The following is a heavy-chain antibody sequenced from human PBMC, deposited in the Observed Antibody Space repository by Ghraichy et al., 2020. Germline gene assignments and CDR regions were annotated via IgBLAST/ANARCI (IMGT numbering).Heavy chain of an antibody. CDR2: INSDGSST. CDR3: ARDHRSSGWAFDY. J-gene: IGHJ4*02. Sequence: GGSLRLSCAVSGFTLSDYWMHWVRQAPGKGLVWVSRINSDGSSTNYADSVKGRFTISRDNAKNTLYLQMNSLRAEDTALYYCARDHRSSGWAFDYWGQGTLVTVSS. D-gene: IGHD6-19*01. V-gene: IGHV3-74*01. CDR1: GFTLSDYW.